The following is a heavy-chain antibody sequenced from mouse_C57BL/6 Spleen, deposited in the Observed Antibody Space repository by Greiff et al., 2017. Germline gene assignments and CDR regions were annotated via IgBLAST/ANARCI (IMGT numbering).Heavy chain of an antibody. D-gene: IGHD3-2*02. CDR1: GYSITSGYY. CDR3: ARRSSGPAWFAY. CDR2: ISYDGSN. Sequence: EVHLVESGPGLVKPSQSLSLTCSVTGYSITSGYYWNWIRQFPGNKLEWMGYISYDGSNNSNPSLKNRISITRDTSKNQFFLKLNSVTTEDTATYYCARRSSGPAWFAYWGQGTLVTVSA. J-gene: IGHJ3*01. V-gene: IGHV3-6*01.